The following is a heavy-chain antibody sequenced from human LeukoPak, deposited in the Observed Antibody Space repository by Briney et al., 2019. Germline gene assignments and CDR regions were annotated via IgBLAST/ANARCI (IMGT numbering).Heavy chain of an antibody. CDR1: GFTFSDAW. Sequence: GGSLRLSCAASGFTFSDAWMSWVRQAPGKGLEWVGRIKSKTDGGTTDYAAPVKGRFTISRDDSKNTLYLQMNSLKTEDTAVYYCTTRGGSFSTFDYWGQGTLVTVSS. CDR2: IKSKTDGGTT. CDR3: TTRGGSFSTFDY. J-gene: IGHJ4*02. V-gene: IGHV3-15*01. D-gene: IGHD1-26*01.